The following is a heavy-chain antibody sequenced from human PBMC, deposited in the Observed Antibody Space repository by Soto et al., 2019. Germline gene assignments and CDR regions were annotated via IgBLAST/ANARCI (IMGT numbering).Heavy chain of an antibody. J-gene: IGHJ4*02. V-gene: IGHV3-64*01. CDR2: ISSNGGTT. D-gene: IGHD1-7*01. CDR3: VRRVSGNYDY. Sequence: EVQLAESGGGMVQPGGSLRLSCVASGFTFSSYDMHWVRQAPGKGLEYVSSISSNGGTTYYGNSVKGRFTISRDNSKNTLYLQMVSLRAEDMAVYYCVRRVSGNYDYWGQGTVVTVSS. CDR1: GFTFSSYD.